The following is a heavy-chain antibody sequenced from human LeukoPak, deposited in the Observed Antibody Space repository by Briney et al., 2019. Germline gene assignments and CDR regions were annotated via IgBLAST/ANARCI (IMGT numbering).Heavy chain of an antibody. V-gene: IGHV3-7*05. CDR2: INQDGSEK. D-gene: IGHD7-27*01. J-gene: IGHJ5*02. CDR1: GFTFTNYW. Sequence: GGSLRLSCAASGFTFTNYWMSWVRQAPGRGLEWVANINQDGSEKYYVDSVKGRFTISRDNAKNSLYLQMNSLRAADTAVYYCARVGLGHNFFAPWGQGALVSVSS. CDR3: ARVGLGHNFFAP.